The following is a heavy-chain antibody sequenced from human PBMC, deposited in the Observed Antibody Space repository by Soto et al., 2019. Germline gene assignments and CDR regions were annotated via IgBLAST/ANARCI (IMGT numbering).Heavy chain of an antibody. CDR2: ISGSGGST. CDR3: AKDERAVGSWIQLWRTYFDY. D-gene: IGHD5-18*01. V-gene: IGHV3-23*01. J-gene: IGHJ4*02. Sequence: GGSLRLSCAASGFTFSSYAMSWVRQAPGKGLEWVSAISGSGGSTYYADSVKGRFTISRDNSKNTLYLQMNSLRAEDTAVYYCAKDERAVGSWIQLWRTYFDYWGQGTLVTVSS. CDR1: GFTFSSYA.